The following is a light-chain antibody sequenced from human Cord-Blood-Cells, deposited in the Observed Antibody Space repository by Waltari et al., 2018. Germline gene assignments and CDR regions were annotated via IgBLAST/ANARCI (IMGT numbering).Light chain of an antibody. CDR2: SNN. CDR1: SSNIGSNT. V-gene: IGLV1-44*01. Sequence: QSVLTQPPSASGTPGQRVTISCSGSSSNIGSNTVNWYQQLPGTAPKLLIYSNNRRPSGVPDRFSGSKSGTSASLAISGLQSEDEADYYCAAWDDSLNVWVLGGGTKLTVL. J-gene: IGLJ3*02. CDR3: AAWDDSLNVWV.